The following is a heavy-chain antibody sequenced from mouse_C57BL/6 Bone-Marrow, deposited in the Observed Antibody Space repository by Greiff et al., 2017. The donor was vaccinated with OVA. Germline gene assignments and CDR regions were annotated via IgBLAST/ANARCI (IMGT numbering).Heavy chain of an antibody. V-gene: IGHV1-80*01. D-gene: IGHD4-1*01. Sequence: QVHVKQSGAELVKPGASVKISCKASGYAFSSYWMNWVKQRPGKGLEWIGQIYPGDGDTNYNGKFKGKATLTADKSSSTAYMQLSSLTSEDSAVYFCAIPGTGYFDYWGQGTTLTVSS. CDR2: IYPGDGDT. CDR1: GYAFSSYW. CDR3: AIPGTGYFDY. J-gene: IGHJ2*01.